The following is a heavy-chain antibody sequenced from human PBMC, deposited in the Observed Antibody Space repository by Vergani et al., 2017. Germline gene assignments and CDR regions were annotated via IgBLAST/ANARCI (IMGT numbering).Heavy chain of an antibody. CDR2: IRAYNGNT. CDR3: AKFVGDCSGGSCYSSWFDY. CDR1: GYTFTSYG. V-gene: IGHV1-18*01. J-gene: IGHJ4*02. Sequence: QVQLVQSGAEVKKPGASVKVSCKASGYTFTSYGISWVRQAPGQGLEWMGWIRAYNGNTNYAQKLQGRVTMTTDTSTSTAYMELRSLRPDDTAVYYCAKFVGDCSGGSCYSSWFDYWGQGTLVTVSS. D-gene: IGHD2-15*01.